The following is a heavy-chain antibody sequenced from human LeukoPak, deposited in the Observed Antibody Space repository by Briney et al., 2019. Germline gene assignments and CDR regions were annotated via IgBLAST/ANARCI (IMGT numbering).Heavy chain of an antibody. CDR2: ISYDGSNK. Sequence: GGSLRLSCAASGFTFSSYAMHWVRQAPGKGLEWVAVISYDGSNKYYADSVKGRFTISRDNSKNTLYLQMNSLRPDDTAVYYCAKDGGLYSGSFDHWGQGTLVTVSS. J-gene: IGHJ5*02. V-gene: IGHV3-30-3*01. CDR1: GFTFSSYA. CDR3: AKDGGLYSGSFDH. D-gene: IGHD1-26*01.